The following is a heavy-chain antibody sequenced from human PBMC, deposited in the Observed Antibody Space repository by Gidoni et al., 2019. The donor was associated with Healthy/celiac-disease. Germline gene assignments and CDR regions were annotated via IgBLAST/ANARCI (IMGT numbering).Heavy chain of an antibody. CDR3: ARETTVTTSEWRYYFDY. V-gene: IGHV4-31*03. D-gene: IGHD4-17*01. Sequence: QVQLQESGPGLVKPSQTLSLTCTFSGCSISSCGYYWSWIRQHPGKGLEWIGYIYYSGSTYYNPSLKSRVTISVDTSKNQFSLKLSSVTAADTAVYYCARETTVTTSEWRYYFDYWGQGTLVTVSS. CDR1: GCSISSCGYY. J-gene: IGHJ4*02. CDR2: IYYSGST.